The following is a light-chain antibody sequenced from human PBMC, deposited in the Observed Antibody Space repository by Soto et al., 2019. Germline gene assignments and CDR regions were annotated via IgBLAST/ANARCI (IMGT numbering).Light chain of an antibody. V-gene: IGKV3-15*01. Sequence: EIVMTQSPATLSVSPGERATLSCRASQSVSSNLAWYQQKPGQTPRLLIYGASTRATGIPARFSGSGSGTAFTLIISSLQSEDFGVYYCQQNYNWPNTFGQGTKLEIK. CDR3: QQNYNWPNT. CDR2: GAS. CDR1: QSVSSN. J-gene: IGKJ2*01.